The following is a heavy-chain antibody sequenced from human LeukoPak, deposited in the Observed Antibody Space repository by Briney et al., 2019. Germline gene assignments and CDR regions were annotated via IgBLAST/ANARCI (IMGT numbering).Heavy chain of an antibody. J-gene: IGHJ4*02. CDR3: ARDRGYSYGYADDY. CDR1: GFTFSSYS. V-gene: IGHV3-21*01. D-gene: IGHD5-18*01. CDR2: ISSSSSYI. Sequence: GRSLRLSCAASGFTFSSYSMNWVRQAPGKGLEWVSSISSSSSYIYYADSVKGRFTISRDNAKNSLYLQMNSLRAEDTAVYYCARDRGYSYGYADDYWGQGTLVTVSS.